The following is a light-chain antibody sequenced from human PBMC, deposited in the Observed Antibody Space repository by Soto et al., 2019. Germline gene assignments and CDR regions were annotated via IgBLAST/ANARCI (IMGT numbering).Light chain of an antibody. CDR3: HQSYGTPRS. Sequence: DIQMTQSPSSLSASEGDRVTLTCRASQSISRYLNWYQQKPGRAPKLLMYGASNLQNGVPSRFSGSGSGTDFTLTISNLQPEDFATYYCHQSYGTPRSFGGGTKVEIK. J-gene: IGKJ4*01. CDR2: GAS. CDR1: QSISRY. V-gene: IGKV1-39*01.